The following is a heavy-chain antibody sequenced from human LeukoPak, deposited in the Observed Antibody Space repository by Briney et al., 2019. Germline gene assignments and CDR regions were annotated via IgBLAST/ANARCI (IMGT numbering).Heavy chain of an antibody. CDR2: ISGSGKST. CDR3: AKTRGILFGETY. CDR1: GFTFSSYG. Sequence: GGSLRLSCAASGFTFSSYGMSWVRQAPGKGLEWVSAISGSGKSTYYADSVKGRFTISRDNSKNTLYLQMNSLRAEDTAVYYCAKTRGILFGETYWGQGTLVTVSS. J-gene: IGHJ4*02. D-gene: IGHD3-10*02. V-gene: IGHV3-23*01.